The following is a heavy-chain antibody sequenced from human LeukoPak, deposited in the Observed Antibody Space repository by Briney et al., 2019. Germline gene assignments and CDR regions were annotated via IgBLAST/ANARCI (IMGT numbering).Heavy chain of an antibody. CDR1: GFTSSSYA. CDR2: TSGSGGST. D-gene: IGHD2-15*01. Sequence: GGSPRLSCAASGFTSSSYAMSWVRQAPGKGLEWVSATSGSGGSTYYADSVKGRFTISRDNSKNTLYLQMNSLRAEDTAVYYCAKMDIVVVVAARIFDYWGQGTLVTVSS. V-gene: IGHV3-23*01. J-gene: IGHJ4*02. CDR3: AKMDIVVVVAARIFDY.